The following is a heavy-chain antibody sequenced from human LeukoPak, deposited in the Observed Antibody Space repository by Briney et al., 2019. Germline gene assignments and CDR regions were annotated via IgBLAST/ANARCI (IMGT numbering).Heavy chain of an antibody. CDR3: ARSSRGAAAGFDY. Sequence: SETLSLTCAVYGGSFSGYYWSWIRQPPGKGLEWIGEINHSGSTNYNPSLKSRVTISVDTSKNQFSLKLSSVTAADTAVYYCARSSRGAAAGFDYWGQGTLVTVSS. D-gene: IGHD6-13*01. CDR1: GGSFSGYY. CDR2: INHSGST. J-gene: IGHJ4*02. V-gene: IGHV4-34*01.